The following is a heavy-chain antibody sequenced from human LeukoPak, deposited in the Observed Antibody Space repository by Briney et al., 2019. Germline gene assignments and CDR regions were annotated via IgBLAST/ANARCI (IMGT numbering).Heavy chain of an antibody. D-gene: IGHD3-10*01. CDR1: GFSVSSNY. V-gene: IGHV3-53*01. J-gene: IGHJ4*02. CDR2: IYGGGNT. CDR3: ARDRGPRTGFMVREAYDY. Sequence: GGSLRLSCAASGFSVSSNYMTWVRQAPGKGLECVSVIYGGGNTYYADSGGGRFTISRDNSKNTLYLQMSSLRAEDTAVYYCARDRGPRTGFMVREAYDYWGQGTLVTVSS.